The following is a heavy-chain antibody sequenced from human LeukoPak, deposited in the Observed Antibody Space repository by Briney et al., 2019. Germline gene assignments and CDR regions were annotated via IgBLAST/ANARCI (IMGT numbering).Heavy chain of an antibody. V-gene: IGHV3-9*01. CDR2: ISWNSGSI. D-gene: IGHD3-16*02. Sequence: GGSLRLSCAASGFTFDDYAMHWVRQAPGKGLEWVSGISWNSGSIGYADSVKGRFTISRDNAKNSLYLRMNSLRAEDTALYYCAKDISSLGELSEGFDYWGQGTLVTVSS. J-gene: IGHJ4*02. CDR3: AKDISSLGELSEGFDY. CDR1: GFTFDDYA.